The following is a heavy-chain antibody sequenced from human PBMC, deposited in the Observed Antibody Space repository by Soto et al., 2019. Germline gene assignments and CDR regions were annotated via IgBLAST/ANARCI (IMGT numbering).Heavy chain of an antibody. V-gene: IGHV3-23*01. CDR2: ISGSGGIT. CDR1: GFTFSSYA. J-gene: IGHJ6*02. CDR3: ARARRGAPYYYTMDL. D-gene: IGHD3-10*01. Sequence: LRLCCIASGFTFSSYAMTWVRQAPGKGLEWVSDISGSGGITYYADSVKGRFTISRDNSKNTLNLQMNSLRADDTAVYYCARARRGAPYYYTMDLWGQGTTVTVSS.